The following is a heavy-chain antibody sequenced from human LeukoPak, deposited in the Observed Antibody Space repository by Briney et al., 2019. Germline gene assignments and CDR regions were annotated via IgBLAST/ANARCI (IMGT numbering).Heavy chain of an antibody. CDR2: INWNGGST. V-gene: IGHV3-20*01. Sequence: GGSLRLSCAASGFTFDDYGMSWVRQAPGKGLEWVSGINWNGGSTGYADSVKGRFTISRDNAKNSLYLQMNSLRAEDTALYQCARDSSIWSGHHTPYYYYYYMDVWGKGTTVTVSS. J-gene: IGHJ6*03. CDR1: GFTFDDYG. D-gene: IGHD3-3*01. CDR3: ARDSSIWSGHHTPYYYYYYMDV.